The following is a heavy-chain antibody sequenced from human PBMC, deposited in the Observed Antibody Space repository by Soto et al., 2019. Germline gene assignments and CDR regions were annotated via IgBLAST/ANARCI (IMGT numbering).Heavy chain of an antibody. V-gene: IGHV2-26*01. Sequence: QVTLEESGPVLVKPTETLTLTCTVSGFSLSNPRTGVSWIRQPPGKALEWLAHIFSNDEKSYSKSLKSRLTISTDTSKSQVVLTMTNMDPVDTATYFCARSPSTTLNYYGMDVWGQGTTVTVSS. J-gene: IGHJ6*02. CDR2: IFSNDEK. CDR1: GFSLSNPRTG. D-gene: IGHD5-12*01. CDR3: ARSPSTTLNYYGMDV.